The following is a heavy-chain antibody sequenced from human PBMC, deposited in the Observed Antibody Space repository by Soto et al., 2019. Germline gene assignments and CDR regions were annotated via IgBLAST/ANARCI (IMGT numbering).Heavy chain of an antibody. CDR3: AREIYGMDV. Sequence: AESLTLSCALSGFTFSSYSMNWVRHAQGKGLEWVSSISSSSSYIYYADSVTGRFTISRYNAKNSLYLEMNSLRAEDTAVYYCAREIYGMDVWGQGTTVTVSS. CDR1: GFTFSSYS. J-gene: IGHJ6*02. V-gene: IGHV3-21*01. CDR2: ISSSSSYI.